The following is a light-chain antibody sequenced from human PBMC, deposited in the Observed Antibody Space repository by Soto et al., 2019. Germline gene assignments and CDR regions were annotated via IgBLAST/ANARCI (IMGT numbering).Light chain of an antibody. CDR3: QINVGAPRT. CDR1: QDIGIY. J-gene: IGKJ1*01. V-gene: IGKV1-27*01. CDR2: TTS. Sequence: DIQMTQSPSSLSASVGDRVTITCRASQDIGIYLAWYQHKSGRVPKLLIYTTSTLHSGVPSRFSGSGSGTEFTLTISSLQPEDVATYFCQINVGAPRTFGQGTKVEIK.